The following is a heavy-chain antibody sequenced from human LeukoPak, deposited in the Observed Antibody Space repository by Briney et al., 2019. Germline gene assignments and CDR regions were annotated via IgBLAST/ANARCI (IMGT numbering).Heavy chain of an antibody. Sequence: PSETLSLTCTVSGGSISSGGYYWSWIRQHPGKGLEWIGYIYYSGSTYYNPSLKSRVTISADTSKNQFSLKLSSVTAADTAVYYCARDRPYYYGMDVWGQGTTVTVSS. CDR3: ARDRPYYYGMDV. V-gene: IGHV4-31*03. CDR2: IYYSGST. J-gene: IGHJ6*02. CDR1: GGSISSGGYY. D-gene: IGHD6-6*01.